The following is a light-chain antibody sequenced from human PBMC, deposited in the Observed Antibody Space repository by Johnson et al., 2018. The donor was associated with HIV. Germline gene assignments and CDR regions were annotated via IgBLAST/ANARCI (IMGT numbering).Light chain of an antibody. CDR2: ENN. V-gene: IGLV1-51*02. J-gene: IGLJ1*01. CDR1: SSNIGNNY. Sequence: QLVLTQPPSVSAAPGQKVTISCSGSSSNIGNNYVSWYQQLPGTAPKLLIYENNKRPSGIPDRFSGSKSGTSATLGITGLPTGDEADYYCGTWDSSLSALGPEVFGTGTKVTVL. CDR3: GTWDSSLSALGPEV.